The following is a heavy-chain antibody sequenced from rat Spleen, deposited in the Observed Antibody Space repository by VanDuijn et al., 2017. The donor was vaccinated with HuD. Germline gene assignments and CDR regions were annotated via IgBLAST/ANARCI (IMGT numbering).Heavy chain of an antibody. CDR3: ARQEDYGGYSRDYFGY. Sequence: EVQLVESGGGLVQPGRSLKLSCVASGFTFNNYWMTWIRQAPGKGLEWVASITNTGVNTYYPDSVKGRFTISRDNAKSTLYLQISSLRSEDTATYYCARQEDYGGYSRDYFGYWGQGVVVTVSS. J-gene: IGHJ2*01. CDR1: GFTFNNYW. D-gene: IGHD1-11*01. V-gene: IGHV5-31*01. CDR2: ITNTGVNT.